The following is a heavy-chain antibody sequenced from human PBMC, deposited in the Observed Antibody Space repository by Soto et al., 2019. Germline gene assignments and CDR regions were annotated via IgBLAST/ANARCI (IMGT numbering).Heavy chain of an antibody. CDR2: IWYDGSNK. J-gene: IGHJ4*02. V-gene: IGHV3-33*01. CDR3: ARDAYFHIAAAGNLDY. D-gene: IGHD6-13*01. CDR1: GFTFSSYG. Sequence: PGGSLSLSCAASGFTFSSYGMHWVRQAPGKGLEWVAVIWYDGSNKYYADSVKGRFTISRDNSKNTLYLQMNSLRAEDTAVYYCARDAYFHIAAAGNLDYWGQGTLVTVSS.